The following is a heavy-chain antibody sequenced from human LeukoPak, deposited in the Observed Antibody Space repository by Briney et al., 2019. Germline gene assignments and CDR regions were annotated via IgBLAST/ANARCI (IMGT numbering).Heavy chain of an antibody. Sequence: PGGSLRLSCAVSGFTFNNAWMNWVRQAPGKGLGWVGRIKSKNVGGTTDYAAPVKGRFTISRDDSKNTVYLQMNSLKIEDTAVYYCTSHAAFDPWGQGTLVTVSS. J-gene: IGHJ5*02. CDR3: TSHAAFDP. CDR1: GFTFNNAW. CDR2: IKSKNVGGTT. V-gene: IGHV3-15*01.